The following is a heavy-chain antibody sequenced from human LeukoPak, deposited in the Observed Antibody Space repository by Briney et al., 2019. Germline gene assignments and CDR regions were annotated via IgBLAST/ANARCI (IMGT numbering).Heavy chain of an antibody. V-gene: IGHV1-2*02. CDR2: INPNSGVT. J-gene: IGHJ4*02. CDR1: RYTFTGYY. Sequence: ASVKVSCKASRYTFTGYYMHWVRQAPGQGLEWMGWINPNSGVTDYAQNFQGRVTMTRDTSISTAYVELSRLRSDDTAVYYCARGKVSSGYYGRRLDYWGQGTLVTVSS. D-gene: IGHD3-22*01. CDR3: ARGKVSSGYYGRRLDY.